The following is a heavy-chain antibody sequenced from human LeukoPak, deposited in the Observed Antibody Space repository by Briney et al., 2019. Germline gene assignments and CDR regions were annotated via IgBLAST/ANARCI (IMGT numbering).Heavy chain of an antibody. Sequence: SETLSLTCAVYGGSFSGYYWSWIRQPPGKGREWIGEINHSGSTNYNPSLKSRVTISVDTSKNQFSLKLSSVTAADTAVYYCARVPSGYCSGGSCYLDYWGQGTLVTVSS. CDR2: INHSGST. CDR3: ARVPSGYCSGGSCYLDY. V-gene: IGHV4-34*01. CDR1: GGSFSGYY. J-gene: IGHJ4*02. D-gene: IGHD2-15*01.